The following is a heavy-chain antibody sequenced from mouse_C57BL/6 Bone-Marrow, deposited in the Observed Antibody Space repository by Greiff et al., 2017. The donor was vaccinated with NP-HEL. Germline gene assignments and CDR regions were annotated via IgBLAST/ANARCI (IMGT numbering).Heavy chain of an antibody. V-gene: IGHV7-3*01. CDR1: GFTFTDYY. CDR2: IRNKANGYTT. D-gene: IGHD1-1*01. Sequence: EVKLMESGGGLVQPGGSLSLSCAASGFTFTDYYMSWVRQPPGKALEWLGFIRNKANGYTTEYSASVKGRFTISRDNSQSILYLQMNALRAEDSATYYCARDGDYYGTSWDWYFDVWGTGTTVTVSS. J-gene: IGHJ1*03. CDR3: ARDGDYYGTSWDWYFDV.